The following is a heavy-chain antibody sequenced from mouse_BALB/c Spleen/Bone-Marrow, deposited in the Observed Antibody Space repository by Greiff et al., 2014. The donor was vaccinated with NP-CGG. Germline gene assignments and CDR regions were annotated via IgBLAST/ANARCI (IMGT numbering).Heavy chain of an antibody. J-gene: IGHJ3*01. V-gene: IGHV4-1*02. CDR3: ARHPSLWLRRGFAY. D-gene: IGHD2-2*01. Sequence: VQLKESGGGLVQPGGSLKLSCEASGFDFSRYWMTWVRQAPGKGLEWIGEITPDSSTINYTPSLKDKFIISRDNAKNTLYLQMSKVRSEDTALYYCARHPSLWLRRGFAYWGQGTLVTVSA. CDR2: ITPDSSTI. CDR1: GFDFSRYW.